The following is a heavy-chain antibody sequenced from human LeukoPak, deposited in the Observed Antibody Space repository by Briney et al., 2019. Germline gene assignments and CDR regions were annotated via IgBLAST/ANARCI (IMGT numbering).Heavy chain of an antibody. Sequence: SETLSLTCTVSSGSISRYYWSWIRQSPGKALEWIGYMYHGGSAHYRPSLKSRVTISVDTSKNQFSLKLSSVTAADTAVYYCARDSRNWFDPWGQGTLVTVSS. CDR2: MYHGGSA. CDR1: SGSISRYY. J-gene: IGHJ5*02. CDR3: ARDSRNWFDP. V-gene: IGHV4-59*01.